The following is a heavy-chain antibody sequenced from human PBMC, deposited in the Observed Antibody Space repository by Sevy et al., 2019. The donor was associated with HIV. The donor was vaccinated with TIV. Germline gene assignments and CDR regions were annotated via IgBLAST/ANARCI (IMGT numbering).Heavy chain of an antibody. V-gene: IGHV3-23*01. Sequence: GGSLRLSCTASEFIFSNYAMSWVRQAPGKGLEWVSVISGSGDTIYYAHSVKGRLTISRDDSKNTLYLQMNSLRAEDTALYYCAKEGPVNTGLLFEYFQHWGQGTLVTVSS. CDR2: ISGSGDTI. D-gene: IGHD4-17*01. CDR1: EFIFSNYA. J-gene: IGHJ1*01. CDR3: AKEGPVNTGLLFEYFQH.